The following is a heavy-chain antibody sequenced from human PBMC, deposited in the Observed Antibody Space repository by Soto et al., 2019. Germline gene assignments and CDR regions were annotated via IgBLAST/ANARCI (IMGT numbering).Heavy chain of an antibody. J-gene: IGHJ4*02. CDR3: ARERGDDYDDY. CDR1: GYTFTRHG. Sequence: QVLLVQSGAEVKKPGASVKISCKTSGYTFTRHGINWVRQAPGQGPEWMGWISPNNGNTKYAERFQGRDTMTTDTSSSTAYMELRSLSSDDTAMYYCARERGDDYDDYWGQGTLVTVSS. V-gene: IGHV1-18*04. CDR2: ISPNNGNT. D-gene: IGHD3-16*01.